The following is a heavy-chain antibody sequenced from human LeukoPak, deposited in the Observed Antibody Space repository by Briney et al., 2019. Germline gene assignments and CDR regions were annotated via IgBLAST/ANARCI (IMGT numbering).Heavy chain of an antibody. CDR1: GGSINGGSYY. CDR2: IFTTGST. V-gene: IGHV4-61*09. J-gene: IGHJ4*02. D-gene: IGHD6-19*01. Sequence: SETLSLTCSVSGGSINGGSYYWSWIRQPAGKPLEWIGHIFTTGSTSYNPSLRTRVTISEDSSKDQFSLNLKSVTAADTAVYYCARSGAVAAFDYWGQGTLVTVSS. CDR3: ARSGAVAAFDY.